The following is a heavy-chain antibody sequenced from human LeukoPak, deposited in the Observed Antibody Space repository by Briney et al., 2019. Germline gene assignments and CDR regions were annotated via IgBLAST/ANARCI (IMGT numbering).Heavy chain of an antibody. CDR1: GGSISSYY. CDR3: ARVLHYDFWSGYHYYYYYMDV. V-gene: IGHV4-59*01. Sequence: SETLSLTCTVSGGSISSYYWSWIRQPPGKGLEWIGYIYYSGSTNYNPSLKSRVTISVDTSKNQFSLKLSSVTAADTAVYYCARVLHYDFWSGYHYYYYYMDVWGKGTTVTVSS. CDR2: IYYSGST. J-gene: IGHJ6*03. D-gene: IGHD3-3*01.